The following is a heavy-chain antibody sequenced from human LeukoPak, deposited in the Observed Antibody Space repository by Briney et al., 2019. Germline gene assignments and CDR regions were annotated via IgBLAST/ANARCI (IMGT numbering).Heavy chain of an antibody. CDR1: GDSVSSNSAA. CDR3: ARDLRGSYHDDMDFDI. J-gene: IGHJ3*02. CDR2: TYYRSKWYN. V-gene: IGHV6-1*01. Sequence: SQTLSLTCAISGDSVSSNSAAWNWIRQSPSRGLEWLGRTYYRSKWYNDYAVSVKSRITINPDTSKNQFSLQLNSVTPEDTAVYCCARDLRGSYHDDMDFDIWGQGTMVTVSS. D-gene: IGHD1-26*01.